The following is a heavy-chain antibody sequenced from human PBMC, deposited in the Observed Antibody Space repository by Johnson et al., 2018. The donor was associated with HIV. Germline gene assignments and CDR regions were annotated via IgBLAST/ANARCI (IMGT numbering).Heavy chain of an antibody. D-gene: IGHD6-13*01. J-gene: IGHJ3*02. CDR2: ISYDGSNK. V-gene: IGHV3-30*03. CDR3: ASDSSSWYGSAFDI. Sequence: QVQLVESGGGVVQPGRSLRLSCAASGFTFSSYGMHWVRQAPGKGLEWVAVISYDGSNKYYADSVKGRFTISRDNSKNTLYRQMNSLRAEDTAVYYCASDSSSWYGSAFDIWGQGTMVTVSS. CDR1: GFTFSSYG.